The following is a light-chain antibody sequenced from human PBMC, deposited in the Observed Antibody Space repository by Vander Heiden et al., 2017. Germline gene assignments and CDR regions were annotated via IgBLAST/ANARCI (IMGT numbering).Light chain of an antibody. CDR3: AAWDDSMNGRGV. J-gene: IGLJ2*01. V-gene: IGLV1-44*01. CDR1: SSNIGSNT. Sequence: QSVLTQPPSASGTPGQRVTISCSGSSSNIGSNTVNWYQQLPGTAPNLLIYSNNQRPSGVPDRFSGSKSGTSASPAISGLQSEEEADYYCAAWDDSMNGRGVFGGGTKLTVL. CDR2: SNN.